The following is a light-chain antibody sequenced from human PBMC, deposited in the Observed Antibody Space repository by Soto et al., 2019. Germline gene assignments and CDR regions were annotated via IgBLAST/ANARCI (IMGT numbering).Light chain of an antibody. V-gene: IGLV4-69*01. CDR1: SGHSSYG. J-gene: IGLJ3*02. CDR3: QPWVIGMRV. CDR2: LNSDGSH. Sequence: QPVLTQSPSASASLGASVKLTCTLSSGHSSYGIAWHQQQPEKGPRYLMKLNSDGSHSRGDGIPDRFSGYSSGAERYLTMSSVQSEDEGDYDCQPWVIGMRVFGGGTKLTVL.